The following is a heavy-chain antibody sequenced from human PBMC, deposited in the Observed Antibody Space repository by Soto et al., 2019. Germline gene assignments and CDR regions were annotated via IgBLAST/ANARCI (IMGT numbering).Heavy chain of an antibody. CDR1: GYTFTSYY. Sequence: GASVKVSCKASGYTFTSYYMHWVRQAPGQGLEWMGIISPSGGSTSYAQKFQGRVTMTRGTSTSTVYMELSSLRSEDTAVYYCARVDSALHQPPIYYFDYWGQGTLVTVSS. CDR2: ISPSGGST. J-gene: IGHJ4*02. D-gene: IGHD2-2*01. V-gene: IGHV1-46*01. CDR3: ARVDSALHQPPIYYFDY.